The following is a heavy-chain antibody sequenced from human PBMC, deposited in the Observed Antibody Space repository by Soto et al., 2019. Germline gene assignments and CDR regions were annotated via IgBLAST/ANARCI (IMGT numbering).Heavy chain of an antibody. V-gene: IGHV3-21*01. CDR1: GFTFSSYS. CDR2: ISSSSSYI. CDR3: ARASPLGSTIFGVVNGPLDY. D-gene: IGHD3-3*01. Sequence: GGSLRLSCAASGFTFSSYSMNWVRQAPGKGLEWVSSISSSSSYIYYADSVKGRFTISRDNAKNSLYLQMNSLRAEDTAVYYCARASPLGSTIFGVVNGPLDYWGQGTLVTVSS. J-gene: IGHJ4*02.